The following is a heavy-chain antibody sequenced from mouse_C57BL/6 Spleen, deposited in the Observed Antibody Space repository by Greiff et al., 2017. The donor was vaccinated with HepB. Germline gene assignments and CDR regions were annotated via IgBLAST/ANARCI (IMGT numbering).Heavy chain of an antibody. Sequence: EVQLQQSGPELVKPGASVKISCKASGYSFTGYYMNWVKQSPEKSLEWIGEINPSTGGTTYNQKFKAKATLTVDKSSSTAYMQLKSLTSEDSAVYYCARMNYYGSSLYYFDYWGQGTTLTVSS. CDR1: GYSFTGYY. D-gene: IGHD1-1*01. CDR3: ARMNYYGSSLYYFDY. V-gene: IGHV1-42*01. CDR2: INPSTGGT. J-gene: IGHJ2*01.